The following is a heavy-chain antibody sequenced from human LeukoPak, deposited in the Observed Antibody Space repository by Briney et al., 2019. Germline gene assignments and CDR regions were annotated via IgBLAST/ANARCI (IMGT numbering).Heavy chain of an antibody. J-gene: IGHJ4*02. V-gene: IGHV3-30-3*01. CDR2: ISYDGSNI. CDR3: ARDSLYGSGYYGY. CDR1: GFTFSSYA. Sequence: PGGSLRLSCAASGFTFSSYAMHWVRQAPGKGLEWVAVISYDGSNIYYADSVKGRFTISRDNSKNTLYLQMNSLRAEDTAVYYCARDSLYGSGYYGYWGQGTLVTVSS. D-gene: IGHD3-22*01.